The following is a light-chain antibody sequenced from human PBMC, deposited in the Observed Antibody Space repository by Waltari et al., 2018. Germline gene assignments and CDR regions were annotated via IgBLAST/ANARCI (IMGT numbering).Light chain of an antibody. CDR1: QSISRH. J-gene: IGKJ1*01. Sequence: MAVAPPSLAVCVCDRVTRTVRVCQSISRHLNWYQQKPGKAPKLLIYAASSLQSGVPSRFSGFGSGTDFTLTVSSLQPEDFATYYCQQSYTSPRTFGQGTKVEIK. CDR2: AAS. V-gene: IGKV1-39*01. CDR3: QQSYTSPRT.